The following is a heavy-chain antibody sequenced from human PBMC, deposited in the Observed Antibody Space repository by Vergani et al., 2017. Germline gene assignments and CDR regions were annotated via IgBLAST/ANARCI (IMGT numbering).Heavy chain of an antibody. Sequence: EVQLEQSGAAVKKPGESLEISCKGSGYSFSRNWIAWERERPGQGLEWMGMIYPGNSETRNNPSFRGQVTMSVDKSISTAYLQWSSLKASDSAMYYCARVYCRGMSCAGTDYFYHIDVWGKGTTVTVS. D-gene: IGHD3/OR15-3a*01. V-gene: IGHV5-51*03. CDR1: GYSFSRNW. J-gene: IGHJ6*03. CDR2: IYPGNSET. CDR3: ARVYCRGMSCAGTDYFYHIDV.